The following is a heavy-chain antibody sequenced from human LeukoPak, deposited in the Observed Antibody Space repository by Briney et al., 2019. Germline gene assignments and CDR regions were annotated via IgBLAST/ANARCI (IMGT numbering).Heavy chain of an antibody. Sequence: GGSLRLSCAASGFTVSSHDMSWVRQAPGKGLEWVSVIYMGGNTFYVDSVKGRFTISRDNSKNTLYLQMSSLRAEDTALYYCAGVASRAFDYWGQGALVTVSS. CDR2: IYMGGNT. J-gene: IGHJ4*02. CDR3: AGVASRAFDY. V-gene: IGHV3-53*01. CDR1: GFTVSSHD.